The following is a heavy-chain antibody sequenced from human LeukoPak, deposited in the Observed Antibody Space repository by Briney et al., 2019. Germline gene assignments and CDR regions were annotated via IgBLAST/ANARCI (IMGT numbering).Heavy chain of an antibody. V-gene: IGHV4-34*01. Sequence: SETLSLTRAVYGGSFSGYYWSWIRQPPGKGLEWIGEINHSGSTNYNPSLKSRVTISVDTSKNQFSLKLSSVTAADTAVYYCARELETDFDYWGQGTLVTVSS. CDR1: GGSFSGYY. CDR2: INHSGST. CDR3: ARELETDFDY. D-gene: IGHD1-7*01. J-gene: IGHJ4*02.